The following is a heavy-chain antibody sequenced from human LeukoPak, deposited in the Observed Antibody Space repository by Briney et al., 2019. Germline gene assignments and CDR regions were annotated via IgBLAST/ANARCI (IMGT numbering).Heavy chain of an antibody. D-gene: IGHD5-18*01. J-gene: IGHJ4*02. CDR1: GGSISSGSYY. Sequence: SETLSLTCTVSGGSISSGSYYWSWIRQPAGKGLEWIGRIYTSGSTNYNPSLKSRVTISVDTSKDQFSLKLSSVTAADTAVYYCARDRGYSYGYISHWGQGTLVTVSS. CDR2: IYTSGST. CDR3: ARDRGYSYGYISH. V-gene: IGHV4-61*02.